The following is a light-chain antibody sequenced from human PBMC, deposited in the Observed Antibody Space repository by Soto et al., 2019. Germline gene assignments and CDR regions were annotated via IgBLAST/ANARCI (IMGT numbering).Light chain of an antibody. J-gene: IGKJ1*01. Sequence: DIQMTQSPSTLSASVGDRVTITCRASQSIDSWLAWYRQKPGKTPNLLIYKASNLESGVPSRFSGSGSGTEFTLTISSLQPDDFATYYCQQYNSYSAGTFGQGTKVEIK. CDR2: KAS. V-gene: IGKV1-5*03. CDR3: QQYNSYSAGT. CDR1: QSIDSW.